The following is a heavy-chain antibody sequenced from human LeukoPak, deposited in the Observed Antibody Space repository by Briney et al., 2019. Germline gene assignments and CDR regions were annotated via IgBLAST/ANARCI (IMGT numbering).Heavy chain of an antibody. CDR1: GYTLTELS. Sequence: GASVKVSCKVSGYTLTELSMHWVRQAPGQGLEWMGWIKPSTGDTNYAQNFQGRVAMTRDTSISTAYMELSRLRSDDTAMYYCVATTYSDYVQFDYWGQGTLVTVSS. V-gene: IGHV1-2*02. CDR2: IKPSTGDT. J-gene: IGHJ4*02. CDR3: VATTYSDYVQFDY. D-gene: IGHD4-17*01.